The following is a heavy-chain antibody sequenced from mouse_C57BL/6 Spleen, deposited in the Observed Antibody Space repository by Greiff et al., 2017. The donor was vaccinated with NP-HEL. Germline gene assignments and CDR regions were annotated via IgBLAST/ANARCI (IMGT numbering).Heavy chain of an antibody. CDR1: GYSFTGYF. CDR2: INPYNGDT. J-gene: IGHJ3*01. V-gene: IGHV1-20*01. CDR3: ARNLLGDSNFFAY. Sequence: EVQLQQSGPELVKPGDSVKISCKASGYSFTGYFMNWVMQSHGESLEWIGRINPYNGDTFYNQKFKGKATLTVDKSSSTAHMELRSLTSEDSAVYYCARNLLGDSNFFAYWGQGTLVTVSA. D-gene: IGHD2-5*01.